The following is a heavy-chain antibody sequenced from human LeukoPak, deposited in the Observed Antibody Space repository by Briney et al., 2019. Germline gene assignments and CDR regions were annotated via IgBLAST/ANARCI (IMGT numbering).Heavy chain of an antibody. Sequence: PSETLSLTCTVSGGSISSSSYYWGWLRQPPGKGLEWIGSIYYTGSTYYNPSLKSRVTISVDTSKNQFSLKLSSVTAADTAVYYCARGERPGAMIVPPGPVYYGMDVWGQGTTVTVSS. J-gene: IGHJ6*02. CDR1: GGSISSSSYY. CDR2: IYYTGST. V-gene: IGHV4-39*07. D-gene: IGHD3-22*01. CDR3: ARGERPGAMIVPPGPVYYGMDV.